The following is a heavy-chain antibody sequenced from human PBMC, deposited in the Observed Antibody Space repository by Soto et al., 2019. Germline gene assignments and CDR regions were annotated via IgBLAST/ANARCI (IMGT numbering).Heavy chain of an antibody. J-gene: IGHJ4*02. CDR1: GDTFSSYA. Sequence: SEKVSGKASGDTFSSYAISWVRQAPGQGLEWMGGIIPIFGTANYAQRFQGRVTITADESTSTAYMELSSLRSEDTAVYYCERGHRYGWTTHYWDQGVLLTV. V-gene: IGHV1-69*13. CDR3: ERGHRYGWTTHY. CDR2: IIPIFGTA. D-gene: IGHD5-18*01.